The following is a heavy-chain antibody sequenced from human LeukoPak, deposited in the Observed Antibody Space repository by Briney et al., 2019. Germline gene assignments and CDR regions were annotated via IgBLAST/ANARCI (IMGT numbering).Heavy chain of an antibody. CDR1: GGSLTIYY. J-gene: IGHJ4*02. CDR3: ARGSSTYFDY. CDR2: IYYNGRT. Sequence: SETLSLTCSVSGGSLTIYYWSWIRQPPGKGLEWVGYIYYNGRTNYNPSLTSRVTISVDSSKNQFSLRLSSVTAADTAVYYCARGSSTYFDYWGQGTPVTVSS. V-gene: IGHV4-59*01.